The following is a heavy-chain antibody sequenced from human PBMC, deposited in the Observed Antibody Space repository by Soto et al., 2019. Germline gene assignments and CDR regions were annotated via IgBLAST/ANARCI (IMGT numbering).Heavy chain of an antibody. V-gene: IGHV4-31*03. CDR3: AALDLQAFDI. Sequence: SETLSLTCTVSGGSISSGGYYWSWIRQHPGKGLEWIGYIYYSGSTYYNPSLKSRVTISVDTSKNQFSLKLSSVTAADTAVYYCAALDLQAFDIWGQGTMVTVSS. CDR1: GGSISSGGYY. J-gene: IGHJ3*02. D-gene: IGHD1-7*01. CDR2: IYYSGST.